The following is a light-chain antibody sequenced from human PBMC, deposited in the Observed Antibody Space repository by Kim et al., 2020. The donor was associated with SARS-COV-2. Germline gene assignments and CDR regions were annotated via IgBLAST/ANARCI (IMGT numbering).Light chain of an antibody. CDR3: NSRDSNDQLV. Sequence: SSELTQDPAVSVALGQTVRITCQGDSLRSYYATWYQQKPGQAPILVIYGKNNRPSGIPDRFSGSSSGNTASLTITGTQAGDEADYYCNSRDSNDQLVFGG. V-gene: IGLV3-19*01. CDR2: GKN. CDR1: SLRSYY. J-gene: IGLJ2*01.